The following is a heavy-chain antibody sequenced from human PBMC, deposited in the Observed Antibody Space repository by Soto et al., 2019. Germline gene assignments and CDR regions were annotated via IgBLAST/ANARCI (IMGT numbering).Heavy chain of an antibody. D-gene: IGHD2-2*01. Sequence: EVQLVESGGGLVQPGGSLRLSCVVSGLPFSNYWMSWVRQAPGKGLEWVANINQDGSESYYVDSVKGRFTISRDNAKNSLFLQMTSLRAEDTAVYYCARPARECSSPGCANWGQGTLVTVSS. CDR3: ARPARECSSPGCAN. CDR2: INQDGSES. J-gene: IGHJ4*02. V-gene: IGHV3-7*01. CDR1: GLPFSNYW.